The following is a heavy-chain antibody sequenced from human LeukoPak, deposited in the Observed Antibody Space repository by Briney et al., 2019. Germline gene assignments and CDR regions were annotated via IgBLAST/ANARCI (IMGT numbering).Heavy chain of an antibody. CDR2: ISSSSSYI. J-gene: IGHJ6*03. V-gene: IGHV3-21*01. CDR3: ARDLRCQSKDCSSGDMDV. CDR1: GFTFSSYS. Sequence: GGSLRLSCAASGFTFSSYSMNWVRQAPGKGLEWVSSISSSSSYIYYADSVKGRFTISRDNAKNSLYLQMNSLRAEDTAVYYCARDLRCQSKDCSSGDMDVWGKGTTVTVSS. D-gene: IGHD2-2*01.